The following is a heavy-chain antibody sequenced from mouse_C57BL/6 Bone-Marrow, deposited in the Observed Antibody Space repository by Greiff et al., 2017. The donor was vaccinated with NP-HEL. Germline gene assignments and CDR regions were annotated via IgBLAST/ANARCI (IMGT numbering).Heavy chain of an antibody. CDR1: GYAFTNYL. J-gene: IGHJ2*01. Sequence: VQLQQSGAELVRPGTSVKVSCKASGYAFTNYLIEWVQQRPGQGLEWIGVINPGSGGTNYNEKFKGKATLTADKSSSTAYMQLSSLKSEDSAVYFCARGGNWFFDYWGQGTTLTVSS. CDR2: INPGSGGT. CDR3: ARGGNWFFDY. D-gene: IGHD4-1*02. V-gene: IGHV1-54*01.